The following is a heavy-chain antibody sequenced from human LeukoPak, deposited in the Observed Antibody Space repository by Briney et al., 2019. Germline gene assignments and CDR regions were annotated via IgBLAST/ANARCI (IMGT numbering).Heavy chain of an antibody. J-gene: IGHJ5*02. CDR2: IKSKTDGGIT. Sequence: GGSLTLSWAASAFTFVNAWVSWVGQAPGKGLDWVGRIKSKTDGGITGYSAPVKRRFTISIDDSKNTLYLQINSLKTEDAAVYSCTQYTYGFFQSWGQGTLVTVSS. V-gene: IGHV3-15*01. CDR1: AFTFVNAW. D-gene: IGHD5-18*01. CDR3: TQYTYGFFQS.